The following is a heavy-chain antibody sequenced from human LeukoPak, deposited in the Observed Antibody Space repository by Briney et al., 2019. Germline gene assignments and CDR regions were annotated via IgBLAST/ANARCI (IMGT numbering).Heavy chain of an antibody. V-gene: IGHV3-7*01. CDR1: GFTFSSYW. CDR3: ARGTMIVDAFDI. Sequence: GGSLRLSCAASGFTFSSYWMSWVRQAPGKGLEWVANIRQDGTEKYYVDSVKGRFTISRDNAKNSLYLQMNSLRAEDTAVYYCARGTMIVDAFDIWGQGTMVTVSS. CDR2: IRQDGTEK. D-gene: IGHD3-22*01. J-gene: IGHJ3*02.